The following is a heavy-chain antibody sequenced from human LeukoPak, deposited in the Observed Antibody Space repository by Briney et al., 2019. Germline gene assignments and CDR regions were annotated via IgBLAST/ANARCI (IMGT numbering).Heavy chain of an antibody. V-gene: IGHV3-21*04. CDR1: GFTFSSYG. CDR2: ISSSSSYI. J-gene: IGHJ4*02. D-gene: IGHD6-13*01. Sequence: KPGGSLRLSCAASGFTFSSYGMNWVRQAPGKGLEWVSSISSSSSYIYYADSVKGRFTISRDNAKNSLYLQMNSLRAEDTAVYYCARDLVGIAAAGTSIDYWGQGTLVTVSS. CDR3: ARDLVGIAAAGTSIDY.